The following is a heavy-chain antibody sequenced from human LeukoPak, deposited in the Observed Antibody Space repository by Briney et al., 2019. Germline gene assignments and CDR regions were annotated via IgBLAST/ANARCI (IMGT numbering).Heavy chain of an antibody. V-gene: IGHV4-39*07. CDR1: GGSISSSSYY. D-gene: IGHD3-9*01. Sequence: KPSETLSLTCTVSGGSISSSSYYWGWIRQPPGKGLEWIGSIYYSGSTYYNPSLKSRVTISVDTSKNQFSLKLSSVTAADTAVYCCARILLYYDILTGYPNLPDYWGQGTLVTVSS. CDR2: IYYSGST. J-gene: IGHJ4*02. CDR3: ARILLYYDILTGYPNLPDY.